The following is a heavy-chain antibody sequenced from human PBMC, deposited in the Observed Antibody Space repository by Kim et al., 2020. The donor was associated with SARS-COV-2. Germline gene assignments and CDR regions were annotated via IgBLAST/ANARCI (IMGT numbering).Heavy chain of an antibody. CDR3: ARARGITMVRGTTDYYGMDV. CDR1: GVSFSGYY. Sequence: SETLSLTCAVYGVSFSGYYWSWIRQPPGKGLEWIGEINHSGSTNYNPSLKSRVTISVDTSKNQFSLKLSSVTAADTAVYYCARARGITMVRGTTDYYGMDVWGQGTTVTVSS. V-gene: IGHV4-34*01. J-gene: IGHJ6*02. CDR2: INHSGST. D-gene: IGHD3-10*01.